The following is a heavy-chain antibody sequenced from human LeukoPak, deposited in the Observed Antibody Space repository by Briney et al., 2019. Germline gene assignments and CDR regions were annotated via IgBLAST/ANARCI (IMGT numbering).Heavy chain of an antibody. CDR1: GFTFSDYY. CDR3: ARGGGIYGLWDY. V-gene: IGHV3-74*03. J-gene: IGHJ4*02. CDR2: IYSDGSSY. D-gene: IGHD1-26*01. Sequence: PGGSLRLSCAASGFTFSDYYMSWIRQAPGKGLVWVSRIYSDGSSYTADSVKGRFTISRDNAKDTLYLQMNSLGVEDTAVYYCARGGGIYGLWDYWGQGTLVTVSS.